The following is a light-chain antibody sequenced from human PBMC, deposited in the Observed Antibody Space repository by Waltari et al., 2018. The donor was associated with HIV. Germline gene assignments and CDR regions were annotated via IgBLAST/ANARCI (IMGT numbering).Light chain of an antibody. CDR2: DVS. CDR3: SSYTSSSTVV. V-gene: IGLV2-14*01. J-gene: IGLJ2*01. Sequence: QPALTHPASVSGSPGQSITISCTGTSRDVGGYNYVTWYQQHPGKAPTLMIYDVSNRPSGVSTRFSGSKSGNTASLTISGLQAEDEADYYCSSYTSSSTVVFGGGTKLTVL. CDR1: SRDVGGYNY.